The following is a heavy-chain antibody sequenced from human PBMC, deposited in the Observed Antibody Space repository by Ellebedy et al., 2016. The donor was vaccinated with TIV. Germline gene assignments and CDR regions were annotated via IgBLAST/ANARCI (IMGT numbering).Heavy chain of an antibody. Sequence: GESLKISXAASGFTFSSYGMHWVRQAPGKGLVWVSRINSYGSSTSYADSVKGRFTISRDNAKNTLYLQMNSLRAEDTAVYYCARDVTWFGEFAYNWFDPWGQGTLVTVSS. CDR1: GFTFSSYG. V-gene: IGHV3-74*01. CDR2: INSYGSST. D-gene: IGHD3-10*01. J-gene: IGHJ5*02. CDR3: ARDVTWFGEFAYNWFDP.